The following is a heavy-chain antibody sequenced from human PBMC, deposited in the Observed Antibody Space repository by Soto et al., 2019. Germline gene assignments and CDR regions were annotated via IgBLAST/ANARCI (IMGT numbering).Heavy chain of an antibody. Sequence: XGSLRLSCAACGFTFSSECMHGVRQAPGKGLEWVAVIWYDGSNKYYADSVKGRFTISRDNSKNTLYLQMNSLRAEDTAVYYCARDLTYYYYYGMDVWGQGTTVTVSS. CDR2: IWYDGSNK. J-gene: IGHJ6*02. CDR1: GFTFSSEC. CDR3: ARDLTYYYYYGMDV. V-gene: IGHV3-33*01. D-gene: IGHD7-27*01.